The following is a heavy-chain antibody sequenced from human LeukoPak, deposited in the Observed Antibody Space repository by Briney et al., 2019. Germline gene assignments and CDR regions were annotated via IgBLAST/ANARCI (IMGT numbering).Heavy chain of an antibody. J-gene: IGHJ6*02. CDR1: GGSISSYY. D-gene: IGHD3-10*01. CDR2: IYYSGST. V-gene: IGHV4-59*01. Sequence: SETLSLTCTFSGGSISSYYWSWIRQPPGKGLEWIGYIYYSGSTNYNPSLKSRVTISVDTSKNQFSLKLSAVTAADTAVYYCARDPGYYYGSGKYYYYGMDVWGQGTTVTVSS. CDR3: ARDPGYYYGSGKYYYYGMDV.